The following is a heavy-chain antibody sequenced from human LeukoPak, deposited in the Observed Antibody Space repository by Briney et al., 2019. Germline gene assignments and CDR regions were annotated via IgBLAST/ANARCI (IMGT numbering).Heavy chain of an antibody. V-gene: IGHV1-69-2*01. D-gene: IGHD3-10*01. J-gene: IGHJ4*02. CDR3: AIGTRHYYFDY. CDR2: VDPEDGET. CDR1: GYTFTDYY. Sequence: GASVKVSCKASGYTFTDYYMHWVQQAPGKGLEWMGRVDPEDGETIYAEKFQGRVTITADTSTDTAYMELSSLRSEDTAVYYCAIGTRHYYFDYWGQGTLVTVSS.